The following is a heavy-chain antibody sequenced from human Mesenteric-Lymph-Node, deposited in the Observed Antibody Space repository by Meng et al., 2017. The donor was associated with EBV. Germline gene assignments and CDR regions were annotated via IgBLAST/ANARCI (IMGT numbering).Heavy chain of an antibody. J-gene: IGHJ4*02. Sequence: RPESVPGNLNPSRTLSLPCIVCCVSISRSAYYWGWIRQPPGKGLEWIGSIYYSGSTYYNPSLKSQIIISVDTTKNQVSLKLSSVTAADTAVYYCARGEKGPIDYWGQGTLVTVSS. CDR2: IYYSGST. CDR3: ARGEKGPIDY. V-gene: IGHV4-39*01. CDR1: CVSISRSAYY.